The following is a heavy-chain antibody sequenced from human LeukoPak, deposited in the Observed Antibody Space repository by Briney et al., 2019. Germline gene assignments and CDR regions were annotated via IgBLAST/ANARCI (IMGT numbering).Heavy chain of an antibody. Sequence: GGSLRLSCAASGFTFSSYAMSWVRQAPGKGLEWVSAISGGGGSTYYADSVKGRFTISRDNSKNTLYLQMNSLRAEDTAVYYCAKDLLYSGSFDYWGQGTLVTVSS. D-gene: IGHD1-26*01. CDR1: GFTFSSYA. CDR2: ISGGGGST. CDR3: AKDLLYSGSFDY. V-gene: IGHV3-23*01. J-gene: IGHJ4*02.